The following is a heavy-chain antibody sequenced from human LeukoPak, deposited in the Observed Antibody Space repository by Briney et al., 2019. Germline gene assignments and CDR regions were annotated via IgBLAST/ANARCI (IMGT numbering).Heavy chain of an antibody. CDR3: ARYVWGSYPTFEDY. Sequence: PSETLSLTCTVSGVSISTYYWSWIRQPPGKGLEWIGYTYYTGSTNYNPSLKSRVTMSVDTSKSQFSLQLSSVTAADTAVYYCARYVWGSYPTFEDYWGQGTLVTVSS. CDR2: TYYTGST. CDR1: GVSISTYY. V-gene: IGHV4-59*01. D-gene: IGHD3-16*02. J-gene: IGHJ4*02.